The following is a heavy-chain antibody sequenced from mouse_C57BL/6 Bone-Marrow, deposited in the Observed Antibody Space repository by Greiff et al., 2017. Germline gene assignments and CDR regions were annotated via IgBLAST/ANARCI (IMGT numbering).Heavy chain of an antibody. Sequence: VQLQESGAELARPGASVKMSCKASGYTFTSYTMHWVKQRPGQGLEWIGYINPSSGYTKYNQKFKDKVTFTADKSSSTAYMQLSSLTSEDSAVYYGARLGGLAYWGQGTLVTVSA. D-gene: IGHD1-1*02. CDR2: INPSSGYT. CDR3: ARLGGLAY. V-gene: IGHV1-4*01. CDR1: GYTFTSYT. J-gene: IGHJ3*01.